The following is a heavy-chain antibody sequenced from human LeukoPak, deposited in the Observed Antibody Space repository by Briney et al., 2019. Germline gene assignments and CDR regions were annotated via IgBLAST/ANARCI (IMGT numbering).Heavy chain of an antibody. D-gene: IGHD3-10*01. Sequence: SHTLSLTCAISGDSVSSNSAAWNWIRQSPSRGLEWLGRTYYRSQWYNDYAVSVKSRITINPDTSKNQFSLQLNSVTPEDTAVYYCAREVTYCDGSGSYYPAFDIWGQGTRVTVSS. CDR3: AREVTYCDGSGSYYPAFDI. CDR1: GDSVSSNSAA. CDR2: TYYRSQWYN. V-gene: IGHV6-1*01. J-gene: IGHJ3*02.